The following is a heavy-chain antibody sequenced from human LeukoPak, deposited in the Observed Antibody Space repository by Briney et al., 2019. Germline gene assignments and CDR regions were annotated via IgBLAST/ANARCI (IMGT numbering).Heavy chain of an antibody. V-gene: IGHV1-18*01. Sequence: ASVKVSCKASGYTFTSYGISWVRQAPGQGLEWMGWISAYNGNTNYAQKLQGRVTMTTDTSTSTAYMELRSLRSDDTAVYYCASRRSGWYYFDYWGQGTLVTVSS. CDR3: ASRRSGWYYFDY. D-gene: IGHD6-19*01. J-gene: IGHJ4*02. CDR2: ISAYNGNT. CDR1: GYTFTSYG.